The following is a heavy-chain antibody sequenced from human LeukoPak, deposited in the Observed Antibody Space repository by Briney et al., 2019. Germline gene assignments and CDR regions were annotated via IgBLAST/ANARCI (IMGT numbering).Heavy chain of an antibody. J-gene: IGHJ4*02. D-gene: IGHD6-13*01. Sequence: SETLSLTCTVSGGSISSSSYYWGWIRQPPGKGLEWIGSIYYSGSTYYNPSLKSRVTMSADTSKNQFSLKLSSVTAADTAVYYCARRISSSWYYFDYWGQGTLVTVSS. V-gene: IGHV4-39*01. CDR3: ARRISSSWYYFDY. CDR2: IYYSGST. CDR1: GGSISSSSYY.